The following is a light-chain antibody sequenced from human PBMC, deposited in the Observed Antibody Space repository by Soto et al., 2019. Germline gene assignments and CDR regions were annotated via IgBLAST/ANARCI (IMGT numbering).Light chain of an antibody. V-gene: IGKV1-5*03. Sequence: DTQMTQSPSTLSASVGDRVTITCRASQTINSWLAWYQQKPGKAPKLLIYKASSLEIGVPSRFSGSGSGTEITLTISSLQHDDSGNYYCQQYNSYWTFGQGTKVEIK. CDR3: QQYNSYWT. CDR1: QTINSW. J-gene: IGKJ1*01. CDR2: KAS.